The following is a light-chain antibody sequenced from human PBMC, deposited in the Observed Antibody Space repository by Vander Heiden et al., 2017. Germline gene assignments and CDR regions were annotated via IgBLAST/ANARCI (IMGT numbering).Light chain of an antibody. V-gene: IGKV3-15*01. J-gene: IGKJ4*02. CDR2: GAS. CDR1: QSVSSN. CDR3: QQYKNWPLT. Sequence: IVMTQPPATLSVSPGERATLSCRASQSVSSNLAWYQHLIYGASTRATGSPARVSGSGSGTEFTLTISSVQSEDFAVYYCQQYKNWPLTFGGGTKVEIK.